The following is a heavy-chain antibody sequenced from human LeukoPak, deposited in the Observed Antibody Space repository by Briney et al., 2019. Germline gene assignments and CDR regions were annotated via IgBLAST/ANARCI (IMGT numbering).Heavy chain of an antibody. Sequence: SVKVSCKASGGTFSSYAISWVRQAPGQGLEWMGGIIPIFGTANYAQKFQGRVTITADESTSTAYMELSSLRSEDTAVYYCATGPIVGVTGGMDVWGQGTTVTVSS. D-gene: IGHD1-26*01. V-gene: IGHV1-69*13. CDR1: GGTFSSYA. CDR2: IIPIFGTA. CDR3: ATGPIVGVTGGMDV. J-gene: IGHJ6*02.